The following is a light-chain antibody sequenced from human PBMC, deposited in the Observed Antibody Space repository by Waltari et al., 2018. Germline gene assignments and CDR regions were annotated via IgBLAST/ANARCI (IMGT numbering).Light chain of an antibody. J-gene: IGKJ1*01. CDR2: GTS. CDR3: QKYERLPAT. CDR1: QSVGRS. Sequence: EIVLTQSPGTLSLSPGERATLSCRASQSVGRSLTWYQQKPGQAPRLLIYGTSTRATGIPDRFSGSGSGKDFSLTISRLEPEDFAVYYCQKYERLPATFGQGTKVEIK. V-gene: IGKV3-20*01.